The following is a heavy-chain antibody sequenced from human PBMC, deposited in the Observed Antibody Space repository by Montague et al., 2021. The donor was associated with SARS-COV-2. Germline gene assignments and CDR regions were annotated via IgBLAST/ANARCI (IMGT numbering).Heavy chain of an antibody. CDR3: ARQLRVRRTWQVGDYNHYGMDV. V-gene: IGHV4-59*08. Sequence: SETRSLTCTVSGGSISNYHWNWIRQPPGKGLEWIAYIYYSGSTNYNPSLQSRVTISVDTSRNQFSLRLTSVTAADTAVYYCARQLRVRRTWQVGDYNHYGMDVWGQGTTVSVSS. CDR2: IYYSGST. CDR1: GGSISNYH. D-gene: IGHD3-10*01. J-gene: IGHJ6*02.